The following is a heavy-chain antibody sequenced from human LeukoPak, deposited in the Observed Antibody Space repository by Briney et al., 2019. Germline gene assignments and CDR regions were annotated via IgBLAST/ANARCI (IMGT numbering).Heavy chain of an antibody. CDR2: ISGSGGST. J-gene: IGHJ4*02. V-gene: IGHV3-23*01. D-gene: IGHD2-15*01. CDR1: GFTFSSYS. CDR3: AKEYCSGGSCYSYFDY. Sequence: GGSLRLSCAASGFTFSSYSMNWVRQAPGKGLEWVSDISGSGGSTYYADSVKGRFTISRDSSKQMNNSKNTLYLQMNSLRAEDTAVYYCAKEYCSGGSCYSYFDYWGQGTLVTVSS.